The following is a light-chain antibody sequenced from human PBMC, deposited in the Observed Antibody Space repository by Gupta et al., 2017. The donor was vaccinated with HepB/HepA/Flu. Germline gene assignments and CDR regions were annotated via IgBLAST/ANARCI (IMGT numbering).Light chain of an antibody. CDR1: SSDV. J-gene: IGLJ3*02. CDR3: SSFTSTSSLAV. V-gene: IGLV2-14*01. CDR2: AVS. Sequence: QSALTQPASVSGSPGQSITIYCTGTSSDVSWYQQHPGKAPKLMIYAVSNRPARVSYRFSGSKSGDTASLTISGLQAEDEADYYCSSFTSTSSLAVFGGGTKLTVL.